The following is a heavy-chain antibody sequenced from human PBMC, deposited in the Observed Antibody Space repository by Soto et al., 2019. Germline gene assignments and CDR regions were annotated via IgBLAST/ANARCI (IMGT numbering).Heavy chain of an antibody. Sequence: GGSLRLSCAASGFTFSSYGMHWVRQAPGKGLEWVAVTSYDGSNKYYADSVKGRFTISRDNSKNTLYLQMNSLRAEDTAVYYCAQGRLDWLLYTVCFDYWGQGTLVPVSS. D-gene: IGHD3-9*01. CDR1: GFTFSSYG. V-gene: IGHV3-30*18. CDR3: AQGRLDWLLYTVCFDY. CDR2: TSYDGSNK. J-gene: IGHJ4*02.